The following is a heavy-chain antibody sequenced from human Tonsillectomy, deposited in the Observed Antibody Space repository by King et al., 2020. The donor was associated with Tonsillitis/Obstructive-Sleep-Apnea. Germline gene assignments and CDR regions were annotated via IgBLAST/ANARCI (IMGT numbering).Heavy chain of an antibody. D-gene: IGHD3/OR15-3a*01. J-gene: IGHJ4*02. CDR3: AGLGGAGFFTAFDC. V-gene: IGHV3-7*02. CDR1: GFTFSSYW. Sequence: VQLVQSGGGLVQPGGSLRLSCAASGFTFSSYWMSWVRQAPGKGLEWVANIKQDGSEKYYVDSVKGRFTISRDNAKNSLYLQMNSLRAEDTAVYYCAGLGGAGFFTAFDCGGRGPLAPVSS. CDR2: IKQDGSEK.